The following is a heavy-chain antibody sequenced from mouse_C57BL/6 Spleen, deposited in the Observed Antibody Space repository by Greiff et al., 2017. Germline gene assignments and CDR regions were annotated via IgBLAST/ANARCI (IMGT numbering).Heavy chain of an antibody. Sequence: VQLKESGPGLVKPSQSLSLTCSVTGYSITSGYYWNWIRQFPGNKLEWMGYISYDGSNNYNPSLKNRISITRDTSKNQFFLKLNSVTTEDTATYYCASKRGWYFDVWGTGTTVTVSS. CDR2: ISYDGSN. CDR3: ASKRGWYFDV. J-gene: IGHJ1*03. V-gene: IGHV3-6*01. CDR1: GYSITSGYY.